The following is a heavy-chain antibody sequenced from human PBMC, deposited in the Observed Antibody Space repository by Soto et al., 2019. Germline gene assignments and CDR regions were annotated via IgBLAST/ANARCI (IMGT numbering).Heavy chain of an antibody. D-gene: IGHD2-15*01. CDR1: GGSFSGYY. J-gene: IGHJ5*02. CDR2: INHSGST. V-gene: IGHV4-34*01. Sequence: SETLSLTCAVYGGSFSGYYWSWIRQPPGKGLEWIGEINHSGSTNYNPSLKSRVTISVDTSKNQFSLKLSSVTAADTAVYYCASREGYCSGGSCYNWFDPWGQGTLVTVSS. CDR3: ASREGYCSGGSCYNWFDP.